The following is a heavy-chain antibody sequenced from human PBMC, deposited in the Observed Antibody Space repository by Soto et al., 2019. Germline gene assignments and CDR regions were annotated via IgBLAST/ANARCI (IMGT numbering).Heavy chain of an antibody. V-gene: IGHV3-21*01. CDR3: ARDTSSSYNYYYGMDV. CDR2: ISGTSNYM. J-gene: IGHJ6*02. CDR1: GFTSPTPT. Sequence: EGQLVESGGALVNPGGSLRPSWAASGFTSPTPTMNWARQAPGKGLEWVSSISGTSNYMYYVDSVKGRFTISRDNAKNSLYLQMNSLRAEDTAVYFCARDTSSSYNYYYGMDVWGQGTTVTVSS. D-gene: IGHD2-2*01.